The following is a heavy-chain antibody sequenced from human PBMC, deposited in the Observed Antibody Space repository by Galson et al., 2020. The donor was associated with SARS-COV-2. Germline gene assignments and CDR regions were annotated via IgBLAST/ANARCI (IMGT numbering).Heavy chain of an antibody. Sequence: SGPTLVKPTQTLTLTCTFSGFSLSASGMCVSWIRQPPGKALEWLARIDWDDDKYYSTSLKTRLTISKDTSKNQVVLTMTNMDPVDTATYYCAHGRSDSSGYDYFDYWGQGTLVTVSS. CDR1: GFSLSASGMC. J-gene: IGHJ4*02. V-gene: IGHV2-70*11. D-gene: IGHD3-22*01. CDR2: IDWDDDK. CDR3: AHGRSDSSGYDYFDY.